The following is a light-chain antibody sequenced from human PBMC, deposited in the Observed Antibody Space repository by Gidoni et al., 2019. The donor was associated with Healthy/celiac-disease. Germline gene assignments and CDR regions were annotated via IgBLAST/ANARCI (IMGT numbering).Light chain of an antibody. Sequence: DIQLTQSPSTLSASVGDRVTITCRASQSISSWLDWYQQKPGKAPKRLIYKASSLESGVPSRFSGSGSGTEFTLTISSLQPDDFATYYCQQYNSYSITFGQGTRLEIK. V-gene: IGKV1-5*03. CDR2: KAS. CDR3: QQYNSYSIT. CDR1: QSISSW. J-gene: IGKJ5*01.